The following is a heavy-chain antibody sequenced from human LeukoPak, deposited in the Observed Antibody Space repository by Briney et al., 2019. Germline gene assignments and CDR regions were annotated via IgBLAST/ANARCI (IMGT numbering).Heavy chain of an antibody. D-gene: IGHD3-3*01. J-gene: IGHJ4*02. V-gene: IGHV4-38-2*01. CDR2: IYHSGST. CDR3: ARAYYDFWSGYYTGGYFDY. Sequence: SETLSLTCAVSGYSISSGYYWGWIRQPPGKGLEWTGSIYHSGSTYYNPSLKSRVTISVDTSKNQFSLKLSSVTAADTAVYYCARAYYDFWSGYYTGGYFDYWGQGTLVTVSS. CDR1: GYSISSGYY.